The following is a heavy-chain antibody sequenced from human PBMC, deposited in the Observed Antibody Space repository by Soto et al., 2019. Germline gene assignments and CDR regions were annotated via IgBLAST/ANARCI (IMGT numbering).Heavy chain of an antibody. CDR2: ISGSGGST. CDR1: GFTFSSYA. J-gene: IGHJ5*02. Sequence: GGSLRLSCAASGFTFSSYAMSWVRQAPGKGLEWVSAISGSGGSTYYADSVKGRFTISRDNSKNTLYLQMNSLRAEDTAVYYCAKDQYYDILTGYGNWFDPWGQGTLVTVSS. CDR3: AKDQYYDILTGYGNWFDP. D-gene: IGHD3-9*01. V-gene: IGHV3-23*01.